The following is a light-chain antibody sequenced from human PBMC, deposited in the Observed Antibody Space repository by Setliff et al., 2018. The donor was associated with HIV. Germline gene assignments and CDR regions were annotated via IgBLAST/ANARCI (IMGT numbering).Light chain of an antibody. J-gene: IGLJ1*01. V-gene: IGLV2-23*01. CDR2: QAS. CDR3: CSNTGSNTYV. CDR1: SGDAGRYNL. Sequence: QSALTQPASVSGSPGQSITISCTGTSGDAGRYNLVSWYQQQPGKPPKLMIYQASKRPSGVSNRFSGSKSGNTASLTISGLQAEDEADYYCCSNTGSNTYVFGTGTKVTV.